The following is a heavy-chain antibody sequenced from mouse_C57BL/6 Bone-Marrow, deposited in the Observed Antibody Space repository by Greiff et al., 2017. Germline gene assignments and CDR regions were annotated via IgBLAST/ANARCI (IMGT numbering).Heavy chain of an antibody. CDR3: ASYLHY. CDR1: GYTFTDYY. J-gene: IGHJ4*01. D-gene: IGHD5-5*01. Sequence: EVQLQQSGPELVKPGASVKISCKASGYTFTDYYMNWVKQSHGKSLEWIGDINPNNGGTSYNQKFKGKATLTVAKSSSTAYMELRSLTSEDSAVYYCASYLHYWGQGTSVTVSS. CDR2: INPNNGGT. V-gene: IGHV1-26*01.